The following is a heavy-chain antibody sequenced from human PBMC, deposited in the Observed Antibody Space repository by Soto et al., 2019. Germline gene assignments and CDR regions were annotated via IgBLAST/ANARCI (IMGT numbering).Heavy chain of an antibody. J-gene: IGHJ4*02. CDR1: GFTFTSSA. Sequence: SVKVSCKASGFTFTSSAVQWVRQARGQRLEWIGWIVVGSGNTNYAQKFQERVTITRDMSTSTAYMELSSLRSEDTAVYYCAAIIPYYSSNPIDYWRQGTLVTVSS. CDR2: IVVGSGNT. D-gene: IGHD6-13*01. V-gene: IGHV1-58*01. CDR3: AAIIPYYSSNPIDY.